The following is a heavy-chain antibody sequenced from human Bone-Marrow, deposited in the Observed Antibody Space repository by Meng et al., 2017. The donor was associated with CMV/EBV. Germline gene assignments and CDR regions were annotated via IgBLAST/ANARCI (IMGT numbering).Heavy chain of an antibody. D-gene: IGHD3-16*01. CDR3: AAYGGARAQLNAFYSYGMDV. J-gene: IGHJ6*02. Sequence: SVKVSCKASGFTFTSSAVQWVRQARGQRLEWIGWIVVGSGNTNYAQKFQERVTITRDMSTSTAYMELSTLRSEDTAVYYWAAYGGARAQLNAFYSYGMDVWGQATTAASSS. CDR2: IVVGSGNT. V-gene: IGHV1-58*01. CDR1: GFTFTSSA.